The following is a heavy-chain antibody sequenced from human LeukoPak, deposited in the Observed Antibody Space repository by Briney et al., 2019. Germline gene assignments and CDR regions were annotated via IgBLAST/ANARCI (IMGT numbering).Heavy chain of an antibody. V-gene: IGHV3-30*04. CDR1: GFTFNSYA. Sequence: GGSLRLSCAASGFTFNSYALHWVRQAPAKGLEWVAVISYDGRNKYYADSVQGRFTISRDNSKNILYLQMNSLRVEDTAVYYCARGPRGVVVLVDYWGRGTLITVSS. D-gene: IGHD2-15*01. CDR3: ARGPRGVVVLVDY. J-gene: IGHJ4*02. CDR2: ISYDGRNK.